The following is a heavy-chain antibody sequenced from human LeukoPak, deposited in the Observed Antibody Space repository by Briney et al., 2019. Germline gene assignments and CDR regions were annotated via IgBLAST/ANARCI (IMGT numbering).Heavy chain of an antibody. J-gene: IGHJ2*01. V-gene: IGHV4-4*02. CDR2: IYHSGST. CDR3: ARVPVVTLNWYFDL. D-gene: IGHD4-23*01. CDR1: GGSISSSNW. Sequence: SETLSLTCAVSGGSISSSNWWSWVRQPPGKRLEWIGEIYHSGSTNYNPSLKSRVTISVDKSKNQFSLKLSSVTAADTAVYYCARVPVVTLNWYFDLWGRGTLVTVSS.